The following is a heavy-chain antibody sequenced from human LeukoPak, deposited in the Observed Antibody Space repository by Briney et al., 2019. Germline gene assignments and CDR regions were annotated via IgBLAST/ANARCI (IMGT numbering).Heavy chain of an antibody. CDR2: ISNGGST. V-gene: IGHV4-59*01. CDR1: GGSISSFY. Sequence: LETLSLTCAVSGGSISSFYWSWIRQPPGEGLEWNGYISNGGSTKYNPSLKSRVTISVDTSKNQLSLKLSSVTAADTAVYHCVRLQPNTGEWAFDIWGQGTMVSVSS. D-gene: IGHD1-1*01. CDR3: VRLQPNTGEWAFDI. J-gene: IGHJ3*02.